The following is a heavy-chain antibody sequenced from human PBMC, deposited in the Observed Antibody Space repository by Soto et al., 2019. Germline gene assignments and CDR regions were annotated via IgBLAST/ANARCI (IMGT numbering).Heavy chain of an antibody. CDR1: GGSISSSSYY. Sequence: SETLSLTCTVSGGSISSSSYYWGWIRQPPGKGLEWIGSIYYSGSTYYNPSLKSRVTISVDTSKNQFSLKLSSVTAADTAVYYCARDTSSLTGDRGNFDYWGQGTLVTVSS. J-gene: IGHJ4*02. D-gene: IGHD7-27*01. V-gene: IGHV4-39*07. CDR3: ARDTSSLTGDRGNFDY. CDR2: IYYSGST.